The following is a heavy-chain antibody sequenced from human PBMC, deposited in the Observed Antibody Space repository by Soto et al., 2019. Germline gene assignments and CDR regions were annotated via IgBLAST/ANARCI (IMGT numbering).Heavy chain of an antibody. CDR1: GLHSRVYE. J-gene: IGHJ6*02. Sequence: XEPLSLTFQAFGLHSRVYERHWVRTAPGKGLEWVSYISSSVLTTYYADFAEGRFTISRDNAKDAIYLHLNSLRVGDTAVYYSARYGTRSDVWGHGTPVTVSS. CDR3: ARYGTRSDV. D-gene: IGHD3-10*01. V-gene: IGHV3-48*03. CDR2: ISSSVLTT.